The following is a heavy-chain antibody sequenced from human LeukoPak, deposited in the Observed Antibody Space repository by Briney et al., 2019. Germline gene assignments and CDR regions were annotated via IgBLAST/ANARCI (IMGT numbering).Heavy chain of an antibody. CDR2: IKSKTDGGTT. Sequence: GGSLRLSCAASGFTFSNAWMSWVRQAPGKGLEWVGRIKSKTDGGTTDYAAPVKGRFTISRDDSKNTLYLQMNSLKTEGTAVYYCTTDPGAMVRGFRLLPLDYWGQGTLVTVSS. V-gene: IGHV3-15*01. J-gene: IGHJ4*02. CDR3: TTDPGAMVRGFRLLPLDY. D-gene: IGHD3-10*01. CDR1: GFTFSNAW.